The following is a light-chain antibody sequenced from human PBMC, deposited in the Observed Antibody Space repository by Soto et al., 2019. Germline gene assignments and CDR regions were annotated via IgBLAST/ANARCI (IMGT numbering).Light chain of an antibody. CDR1: QGISTY. J-gene: IGKJ1*01. CDR3: QQSYSTTWT. Sequence: DIQMTQSPSSLSASVGDRVTITHRASQGISTYLNWYQQKPGKAPKLLIYAASSLHSGVPSRFSGSESETDFTLTIRSLQPEDFANYSCQQSYSTTWTFGQGTRVDIK. CDR2: AAS. V-gene: IGKV1-39*01.